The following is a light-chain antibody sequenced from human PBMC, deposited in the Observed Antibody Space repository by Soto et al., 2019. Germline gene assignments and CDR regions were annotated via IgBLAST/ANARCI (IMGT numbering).Light chain of an antibody. CDR3: AAWDDSLNGVV. Sequence: QSVLTQPPSASGTPGQRVTISCSGSSSNIGSNTVNWYQQLPGTAPKLLIYSNNQRPSGVPDRFSGSKSGTSASLAISGLQAEDEAEYYCAAWDDSLNGVVFGGATKLTV. CDR2: SNN. CDR1: SSNIGSNT. V-gene: IGLV1-44*01. J-gene: IGLJ2*01.